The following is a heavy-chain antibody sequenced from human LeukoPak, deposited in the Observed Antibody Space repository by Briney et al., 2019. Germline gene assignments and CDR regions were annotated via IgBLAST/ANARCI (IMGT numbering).Heavy chain of an antibody. CDR2: VYPGDSDT. CDR3: ARDDYGAVDY. V-gene: IGHV5-51*01. J-gene: IGHJ4*02. Sequence: GESLKISCKDSGYSFSNYLIAWVRQMPGKGLEWMGIVYPGDSDTRYSPSFQGQVTISADKSISTAYLQWSSLKASDTAMYYCARDDYGAVDYWGQGTLVTVSS. CDR1: GYSFSNYL. D-gene: IGHD4-17*01.